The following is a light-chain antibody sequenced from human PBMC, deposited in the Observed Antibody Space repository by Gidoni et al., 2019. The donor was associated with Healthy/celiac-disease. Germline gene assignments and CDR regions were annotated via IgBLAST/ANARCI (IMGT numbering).Light chain of an antibody. V-gene: IGKV1-33*01. CDR3: QQYDNLPLT. CDR1: QDISIY. Sequence: IQITQSPSSLSASVGDRVTITCQASQDISIYLDWYQQKPGKAPKLLIYDASNLERGVPSRFSGSGSGTDFTLTISSLQPDDIATYYCQQYDNLPLTFGGGTKVEIK. CDR2: DAS. J-gene: IGKJ4*01.